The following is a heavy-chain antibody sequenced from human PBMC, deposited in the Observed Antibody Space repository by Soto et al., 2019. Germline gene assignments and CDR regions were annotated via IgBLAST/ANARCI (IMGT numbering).Heavy chain of an antibody. V-gene: IGHV1-18*01. CDR1: GYSFTIYG. D-gene: IGHD6-13*01. Sequence: QVQLVQSGAEVKKPGASLKVSCKTSGYSFTIYGITWVRQAPGQGLEWMGWISTYNGYTHYAQNLQGRVTMTTDTSTSTAYMELRSLRSDDTAVYYCAMGQQPPLHWGQGTLVTVSS. J-gene: IGHJ1*01. CDR3: AMGQQPPLH. CDR2: ISTYNGYT.